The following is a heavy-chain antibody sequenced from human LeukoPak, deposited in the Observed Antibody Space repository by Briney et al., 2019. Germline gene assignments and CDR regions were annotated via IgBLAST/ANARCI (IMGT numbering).Heavy chain of an antibody. CDR1: GYSFTSYW. D-gene: IGHD4-11*01. CDR3: ARRYSDSQIDY. V-gene: IGHV5-51*01. CDR2: IYPGDSDT. J-gene: IGHJ4*02. Sequence: GESLKFSCKGSGYSFTSYWIGWVRQMPGKGLEWMGIIYPGDSDTRYSPSFQGQVTISADKSIGTAYMQWSSLKASDTAMYYCARRYSDSQIDYWGQGTLVTVSS.